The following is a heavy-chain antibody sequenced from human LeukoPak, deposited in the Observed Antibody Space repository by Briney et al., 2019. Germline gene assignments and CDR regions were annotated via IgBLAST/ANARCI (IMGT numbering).Heavy chain of an antibody. CDR1: GFTFSSYG. CDR3: ARDHPGHIVVVTAILPPDY. J-gene: IGHJ4*02. D-gene: IGHD2-21*02. Sequence: GRSLRLSCAASGFTFSSYGMHWVRQAPGKGLEWVAVISYDGSNKYYADSVKGRFTISRDNSKNTLYLQMNSLRAEDTAVYYCARDHPGHIVVVTAILPPDYWGQGTLVTVSS. V-gene: IGHV3-30*03. CDR2: ISYDGSNK.